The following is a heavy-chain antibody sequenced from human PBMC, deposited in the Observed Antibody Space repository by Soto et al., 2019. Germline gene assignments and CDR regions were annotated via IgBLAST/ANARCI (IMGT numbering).Heavy chain of an antibody. J-gene: IGHJ4*02. Sequence: GGSLRLSCAASGFTFSSYGMHWGRQAPGKGLEWVAVIWYDGSNKYYADSVKGRFTISRDNSKNTLYLQMNSLRAEDTAVYYCARDITDGAGGTALYCWGQGTLVAVAS. D-gene: IGHD6-13*01. CDR3: ARDITDGAGGTALYC. CDR2: IWYDGSNK. V-gene: IGHV3-33*01. CDR1: GFTFSSYG.